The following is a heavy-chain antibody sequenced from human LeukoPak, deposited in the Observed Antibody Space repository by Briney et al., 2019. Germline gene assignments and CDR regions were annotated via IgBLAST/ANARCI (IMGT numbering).Heavy chain of an antibody. D-gene: IGHD3-16*02. CDR2: ISYDGSNK. CDR1: GFTFSSYA. CDR3: ARVGWLISYYFDY. J-gene: IGHJ4*02. Sequence: PGRSLRLSCAASGFTFSSYAMHWVRQAPGKGLEWVAVISYDGSNKYYADSVKGRFTISRDNSENTLYLQMNSLRAEDTAVYYCARVGWLISYYFDYWGQGTLVTVSS. V-gene: IGHV3-30-3*01.